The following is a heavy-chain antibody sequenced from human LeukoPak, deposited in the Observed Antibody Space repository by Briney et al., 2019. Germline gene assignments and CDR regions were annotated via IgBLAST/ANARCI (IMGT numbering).Heavy chain of an antibody. CDR1: GFTFTSSA. Sequence: GSSVKVSCKASGFTFTSSAVQWVRQARGQRLEWIGWIVVGSGNTNYAQKFQERVTITRDMSTSTACMELSSLRSEDTAVYYCAATHGYGDYADYWGQGTLVTVSS. D-gene: IGHD4-17*01. CDR3: AATHGYGDYADY. V-gene: IGHV1-58*01. J-gene: IGHJ4*02. CDR2: IVVGSGNT.